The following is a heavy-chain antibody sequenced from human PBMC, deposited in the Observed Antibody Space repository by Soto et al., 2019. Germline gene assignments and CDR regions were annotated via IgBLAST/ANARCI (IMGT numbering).Heavy chain of an antibody. V-gene: IGHV4-59*01. Sequence: SVTLSLTCTVSGGYISSYYWSWIRQPPGKGLEWIGYIYYSGSTNYNPSLKSRVTISVDTSKNQFSLKLSSVTAADTAVYYCARGIGYYGSGSYYPNYYYYYGMDVWGQGTTVTVSS. J-gene: IGHJ6*02. CDR2: IYYSGST. CDR3: ARGIGYYGSGSYYPNYYYYYGMDV. CDR1: GGYISSYY. D-gene: IGHD3-10*01.